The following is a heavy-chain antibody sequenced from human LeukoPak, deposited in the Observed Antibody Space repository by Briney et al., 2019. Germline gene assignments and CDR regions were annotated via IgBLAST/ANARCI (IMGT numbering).Heavy chain of an antibody. CDR3: ARVSRGYYFDY. CDR1: GFTFSSYS. CDR2: ISSSSSTI. J-gene: IGHJ4*02. V-gene: IGHV3-48*01. Sequence: GGSLRLSCAASGFTFSSYSMNWVRQAPGRGLEWVAYISSSSSTIYYADSVKGRFTISRDNAKNSLHLQMNSLRAEDTAVYYCARVSRGYYFDYWGQGTLVTVSS.